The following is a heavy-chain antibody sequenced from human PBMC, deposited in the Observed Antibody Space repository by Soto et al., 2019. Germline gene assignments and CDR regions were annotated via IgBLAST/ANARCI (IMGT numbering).Heavy chain of an antibody. CDR3: ARQGVGRAYYGLVY. Sequence: SETLSLTCSVSGGSITSDSYYWGWIRQPPGKGLEWIGSIFYTGSSYYNPSLKSRVTISVDTSKNQFSLTLSSVTAADTAVYYCARQGVGRAYYGLVYCGKGILVTVSS. V-gene: IGHV4-39*01. CDR2: IFYTGSS. D-gene: IGHD3-22*01. CDR1: GGSITSDSYY. J-gene: IGHJ4*02.